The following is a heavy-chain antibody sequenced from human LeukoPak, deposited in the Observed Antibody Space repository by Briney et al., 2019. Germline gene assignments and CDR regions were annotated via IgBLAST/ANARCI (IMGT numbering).Heavy chain of an antibody. CDR1: GYTFTDYY. CDR3: ASNCYGSGSYHTTEPYYYYMDV. Sequence: ASVKVSCKASGYTFTDYYMHWVRQAPGQGLEWMGWINPNSGGTKYAQKFQGRVTMTRDTSISTAYMELSRLRSDDTAVYYCASNCYGSGSYHTTEPYYYYMDVWGKGTTVTVSS. D-gene: IGHD3-10*01. J-gene: IGHJ6*03. V-gene: IGHV1-2*02. CDR2: INPNSGGT.